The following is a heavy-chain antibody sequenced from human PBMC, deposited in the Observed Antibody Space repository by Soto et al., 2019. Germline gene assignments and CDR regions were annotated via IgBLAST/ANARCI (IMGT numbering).Heavy chain of an antibody. CDR1: GFTFSSYG. D-gene: IGHD1-7*01. J-gene: IGHJ6*02. CDR3: AKDLSTLRELMDV. V-gene: IGHV3-30*18. CDR2: ISYDGSNK. Sequence: QVQLVESGGGVVQPGRSLRLSCAASGFTFSSYGMHWVRQAPGKGLEWVAVISYDGSNKYYADSVKGRFTISRDNSKNTLYLQMNSLRAEDTAVYYCAKDLSTLRELMDVWGQGTTVTVSS.